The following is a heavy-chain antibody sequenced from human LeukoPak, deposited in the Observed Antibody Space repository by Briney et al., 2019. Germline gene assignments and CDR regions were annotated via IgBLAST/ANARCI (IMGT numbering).Heavy chain of an antibody. J-gene: IGHJ4*02. V-gene: IGHV3-23*01. CDR1: GFTFSTYA. Sequence: PGGSLRLSCATSGFTFSTYAMNWVRQAPGMGLEWVSAISGIGGSTYYADSVKGRFTVYRDNSKDTLYLQMNSLGAADTAVYYCAKDGGGYCNNSSCWGQGTLVTVSS. D-gene: IGHD2-2*01. CDR3: AKDGGGYCNNSSC. CDR2: ISGIGGST.